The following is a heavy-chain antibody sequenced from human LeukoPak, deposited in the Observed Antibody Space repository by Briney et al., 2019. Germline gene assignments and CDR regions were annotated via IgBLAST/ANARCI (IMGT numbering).Heavy chain of an antibody. D-gene: IGHD1-7*01. J-gene: IGHJ6*03. CDR3: AKGAGTTFRFRTYSYFYHMDV. CDR1: GFTFSSYW. Sequence: PGGSLRLSCAASGFTFSSYWMSWVRLAPGKGLEWVANIKGDGSEKWYADSVKGRFTISRDNSKNTLYLQMNSLRAEDTAVYYCAKGAGTTFRFRTYSYFYHMDVWGKGTTVTVSS. CDR2: IKGDGSEK. V-gene: IGHV3-7*03.